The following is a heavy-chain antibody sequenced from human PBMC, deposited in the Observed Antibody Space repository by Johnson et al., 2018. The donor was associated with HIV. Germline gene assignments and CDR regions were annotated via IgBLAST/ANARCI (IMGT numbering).Heavy chain of an antibody. J-gene: IGHJ3*02. CDR2: IRYDGSNK. D-gene: IGHD4-23*01. CDR3: ARDPPSFYGGLPDAFDI. CDR1: GFTFSSYG. Sequence: QVQLVESGGGVVQPGGSLRLSCAASGFTFSSYGMHWVRQAPGKGLEWVAFIRYDGSNKYYADSVKGRFTISRDNSKNTLYLQMNSLKTEDTAVYYCARDPPSFYGGLPDAFDIWGQGTMVTVSS. V-gene: IGHV3-30*02.